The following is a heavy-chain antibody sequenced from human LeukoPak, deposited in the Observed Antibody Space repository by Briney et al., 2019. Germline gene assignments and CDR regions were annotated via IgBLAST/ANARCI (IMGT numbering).Heavy chain of an antibody. CDR1: GGSVSSGSYY. D-gene: IGHD3-10*01. Sequence: SETLSLTCTVSGGSVSSGSYYWSWIRQPPGKGLEWIGYIYYSGSTNYNPSLKSRATISVDTSKNQFSLKLSSVTAADTAVYYCARDRGFGEFFDYWGQGTLVTVSS. J-gene: IGHJ4*02. V-gene: IGHV4-61*01. CDR3: ARDRGFGEFFDY. CDR2: IYYSGST.